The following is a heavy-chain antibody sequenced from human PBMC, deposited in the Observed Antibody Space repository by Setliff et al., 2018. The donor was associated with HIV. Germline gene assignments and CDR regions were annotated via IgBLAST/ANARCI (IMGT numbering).Heavy chain of an antibody. V-gene: IGHV4-61*02. J-gene: IGHJ4*02. CDR2: IYYSGST. CDR3: ARGEYYFDY. Sequence: ASETLSLTCTVSGGSISSGSYYWSWIRQPAGKGLEWIGRIYYSGSTYYNPSLKSRVTISVDTSKNQFSLKLSSVTAADTAVYYCARGEYYFDYWGQGTLVTVSS. CDR1: GGSISSGSYY.